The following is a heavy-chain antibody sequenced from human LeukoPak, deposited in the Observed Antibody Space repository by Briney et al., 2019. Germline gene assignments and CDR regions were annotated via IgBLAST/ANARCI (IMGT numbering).Heavy chain of an antibody. J-gene: IGHJ3*02. CDR2: IYYSGST. CDR3: ARDARERDSSGYYFQDAFDI. CDR1: GGSISSYY. D-gene: IGHD3-22*01. V-gene: IGHV4-59*12. Sequence: SETLSLTCTVSGGSISSYYWSWIRQPPVKGLEWIGYIYYSGSTYYNPSLKSRVTISVDTSKNQFSLKLSSVTAADTAVYYCARDARERDSSGYYFQDAFDIWGQGTMVTVSS.